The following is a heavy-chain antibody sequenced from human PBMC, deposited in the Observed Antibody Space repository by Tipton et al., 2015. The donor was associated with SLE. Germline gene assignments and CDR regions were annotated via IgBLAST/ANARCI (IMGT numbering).Heavy chain of an antibody. CDR3: ARVVYSFSDAFDI. J-gene: IGHJ3*02. CDR1: GGSISSGSYY. CDR2: IYASGST. V-gene: IGHV4-61*02. Sequence: TLSLTCTVSGGSISSGSYYWTWIRQPAGKGLEWIGRIYASGSTEYNPSLKSRVTISVDPSKNQFSLRLTSLTAADTAVYYCARVVYSFSDAFDIWGQGTLVTVSS. D-gene: IGHD6-13*01.